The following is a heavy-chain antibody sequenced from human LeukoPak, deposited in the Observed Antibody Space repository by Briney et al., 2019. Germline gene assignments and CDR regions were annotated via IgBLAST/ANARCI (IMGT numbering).Heavy chain of an antibody. D-gene: IGHD6-6*01. Sequence: GESLKISCRGSGYSFTNSWIGWVRQMPGKGLEWMGIIYPGDSDTRYSPSFQGQVTISADKSISTAYLQWSSLKASDTAMYYCARLSAARSFDYWGQGTLVTVSS. CDR1: GYSFTNSW. CDR2: IYPGDSDT. V-gene: IGHV5-51*01. J-gene: IGHJ4*02. CDR3: ARLSAARSFDY.